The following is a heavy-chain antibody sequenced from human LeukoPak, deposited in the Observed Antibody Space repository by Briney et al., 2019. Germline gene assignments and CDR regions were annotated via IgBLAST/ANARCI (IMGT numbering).Heavy chain of an antibody. J-gene: IGHJ4*02. CDR2: IIPILGIA. D-gene: IGHD6-13*01. CDR3: AREKIAAAGSPPLN. Sequence: SVKVSCKASGYTFTGYYMHWVRQAPGQGLEWMGRIIPILGIANYAQKFQGRVTITADKSTSTAYMELSSLRSEDTAVYYCAREKIAAAGSPPLNWGQGTLVTVSS. CDR1: GYTFTGYY. V-gene: IGHV1-69*04.